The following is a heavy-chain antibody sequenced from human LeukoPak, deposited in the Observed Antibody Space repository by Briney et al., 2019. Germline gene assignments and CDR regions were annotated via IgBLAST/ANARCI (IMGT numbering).Heavy chain of an antibody. CDR1: GFTFSSYN. Sequence: GGSLRLSCAASGFTFSSYNMNWVRQAPGKGLEWVSSISSSSSYIYYADSVKGRSTISRDNAKNSLYLQMNSLRAEDTAVYYCARGRMDDYGDYPDYWGQGTLVTVSS. V-gene: IGHV3-21*01. D-gene: IGHD4-17*01. CDR2: ISSSSSYI. CDR3: ARGRMDDYGDYPDY. J-gene: IGHJ4*02.